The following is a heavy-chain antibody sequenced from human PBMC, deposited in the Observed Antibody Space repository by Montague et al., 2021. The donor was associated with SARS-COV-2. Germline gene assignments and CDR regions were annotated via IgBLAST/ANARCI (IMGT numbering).Heavy chain of an antibody. J-gene: IGHJ4*02. CDR3: ARGARQGYGFRLGSFDY. CDR1: GGSFSGYS. CDR2: INHCGST. Sequence: SETLSLTCAVYGGSFSGYSWNWIRQPPGKGLEWIGEINHCGSTNYNPSXXSRVTMSVDTSKNQFSLKLSSVTAADTAVYYCARGARQGYGFRLGSFDYWGQGTLVIVSS. D-gene: IGHD3-10*01. V-gene: IGHV4-34*01.